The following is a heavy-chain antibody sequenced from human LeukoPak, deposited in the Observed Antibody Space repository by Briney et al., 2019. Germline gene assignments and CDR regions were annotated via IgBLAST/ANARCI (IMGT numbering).Heavy chain of an antibody. D-gene: IGHD6-13*01. CDR2: IWYDGSNK. CDR3: ARDLGQQLRLYYGMDV. CDR1: GFTFSSYG. V-gene: IGHV3-33*01. J-gene: IGHJ6*02. Sequence: GGSLRLSCAASGFTFSSYGMHWVRQAPGKGLEWVAVIWYDGSNKYYADSVKGRFTISRDNSKNTLYLQVNSLRAEDTAVYYCARDLGQQLRLYYGMDVWGQGTTVTVSS.